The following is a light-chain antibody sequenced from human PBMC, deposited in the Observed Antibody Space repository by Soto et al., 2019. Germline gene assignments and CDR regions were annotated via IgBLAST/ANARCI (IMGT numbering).Light chain of an antibody. CDR1: RGHSSYD. CDR3: QTWGTGYVV. J-gene: IGLJ2*01. Sequence: QLVLTQSPSASASLGASVKLTCTLSRGHSSYDIAWHQQQPDKGPRFLMTVNSGGSHNKGDGIPDRFSGSSSGAERYLTISSLQSEDEADYYCQTWGTGYVVFGGGTKLTVL. CDR2: VNSGGSH. V-gene: IGLV4-69*01.